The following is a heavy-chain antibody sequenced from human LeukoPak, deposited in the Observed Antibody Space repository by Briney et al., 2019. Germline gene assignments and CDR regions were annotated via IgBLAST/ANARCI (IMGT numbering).Heavy chain of an antibody. Sequence: PSETLSLTCTVSGGSISSYYWSWIRQPPGKGLEWIGYIYYSGSTNYNPSLKSRVTISVDTSKNQFSLKLSSVTAADTAVYYCARGDNSLYPRASYYFDYWGQGTLVTVSS. CDR2: IYYSGST. V-gene: IGHV4-59*01. D-gene: IGHD3-16*02. CDR3: ARGDNSLYPRASYYFDY. J-gene: IGHJ4*02. CDR1: GGSISSYY.